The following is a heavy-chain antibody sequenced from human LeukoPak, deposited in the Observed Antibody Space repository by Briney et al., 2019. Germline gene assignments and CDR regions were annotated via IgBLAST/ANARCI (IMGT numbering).Heavy chain of an antibody. Sequence: GGSLRLSCAASGFTFGSYAMSWVRQAPGKGLEWVSIISGSGVPTYYTDSVKGRFTISRDNSKNTLSLQMNSLRAEDTAVYYCAKHMHVGGSYVDYWGQGTLVTVSS. CDR3: AKHMHVGGSYVDY. CDR2: ISGSGVPT. V-gene: IGHV3-23*01. D-gene: IGHD3-16*01. J-gene: IGHJ4*02. CDR1: GFTFGSYA.